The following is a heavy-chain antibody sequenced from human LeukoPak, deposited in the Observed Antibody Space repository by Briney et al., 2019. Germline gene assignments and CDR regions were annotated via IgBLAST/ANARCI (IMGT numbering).Heavy chain of an antibody. J-gene: IGHJ4*02. V-gene: IGHV3-23*01. CDR1: GGSISSGGYY. CDR2: ISGSGGST. D-gene: IGHD6-13*01. Sequence: ETLSLTCTVSGGSISSGGYYWSWVRQAPGKGLEWVSAISGSGGSTYYADSVKGRFTISRDNSKNTLYLQMNSLRAEDTAVYYCAKDLDSSSWLLGGFDYWGQGTLVTVSS. CDR3: AKDLDSSSWLLGGFDY.